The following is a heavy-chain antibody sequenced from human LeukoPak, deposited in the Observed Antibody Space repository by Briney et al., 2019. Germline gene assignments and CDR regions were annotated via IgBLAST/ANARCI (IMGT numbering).Heavy chain of an antibody. CDR2: MNPNSGNT. CDR1: GYTFTSYD. D-gene: IGHD3-9*01. V-gene: IGHV1-8*03. J-gene: IGHJ4*02. Sequence: ASVKVSCKASGYTFTSYDINWVRQATGQGLEWMGWMNPNSGNTGYAQKFQGRVTITRNTSISTAYMELNSLRAEDTAVYYCARGYDILTGLYYFDYWGQGTLVTVSS. CDR3: ARGYDILTGLYYFDY.